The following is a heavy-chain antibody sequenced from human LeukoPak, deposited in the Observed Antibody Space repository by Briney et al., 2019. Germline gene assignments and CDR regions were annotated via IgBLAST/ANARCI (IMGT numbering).Heavy chain of an antibody. Sequence: PGGSLRLSCAASGFTFSSYWMHWVRQAPGKGLVWVSRINSDGSSTSYADSVKVRFTISRDNSKNTMYLQMNSLRDEDTAEYYCAREGEGVVITTGQKTFDIWGQGTMVTVSS. CDR1: GFTFSSYW. D-gene: IGHD3-22*01. CDR2: INSDGSST. CDR3: AREGEGVVITTGQKTFDI. V-gene: IGHV3-74*01. J-gene: IGHJ3*02.